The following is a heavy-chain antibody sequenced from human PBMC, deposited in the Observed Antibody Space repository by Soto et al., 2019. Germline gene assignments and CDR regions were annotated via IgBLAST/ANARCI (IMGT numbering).Heavy chain of an antibody. V-gene: IGHV4-59*08. CDR1: GGSISSYY. CDR3: ARRYGYSFDY. CDR2: IYYSGST. Sequence: QVQLQESGPGLVKPSETLSLPCTVSGGSISSYYWSWIRQPPGKGLEWIGYIYYSGSTNYNPSLTSRVTISVDTSKNQFSLKLSSVTAADTAVYYCARRYGYSFDYWGQGTLVTVSS. J-gene: IGHJ4*02. D-gene: IGHD1-1*01.